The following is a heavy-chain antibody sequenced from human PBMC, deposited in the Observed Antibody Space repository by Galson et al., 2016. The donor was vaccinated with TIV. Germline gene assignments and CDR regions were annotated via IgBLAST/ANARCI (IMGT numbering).Heavy chain of an antibody. CDR3: ASTVTGTRDYGMDV. D-gene: IGHD1-20*01. CDR1: GFSVSSNY. V-gene: IGHV3-53*01. J-gene: IGHJ6*02. Sequence: SLRLSCAASGFSVSSNYMTWVRQAPGKGLECVSVIYSGGNTYYADSVKCRSTISRDNTKSSLYLQMNSLRAEDTAVNYCASTVTGTRDYGMDVWCQGTMVTVSS. CDR2: IYSGGNT.